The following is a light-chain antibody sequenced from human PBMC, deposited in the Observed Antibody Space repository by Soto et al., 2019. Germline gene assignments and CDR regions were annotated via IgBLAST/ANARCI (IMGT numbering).Light chain of an antibody. CDR1: QSISNH. CDR2: GAS. CDR3: QQYSSSPLT. V-gene: IGKV1-39*01. Sequence: EIQMTQSASSLSASVEDRAIITSRASQSISNHLNWYQQKPGKAIKLLIYGASSLQSGVPSRFSGSGSGTDFTLTISRLEPEDFAVYHCQQYSSSPLTFGEGTQVEIK. J-gene: IGKJ4*01.